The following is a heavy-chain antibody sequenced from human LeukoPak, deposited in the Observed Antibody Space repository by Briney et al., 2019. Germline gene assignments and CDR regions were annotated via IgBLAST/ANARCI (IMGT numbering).Heavy chain of an antibody. V-gene: IGHV1-69*13. CDR1: GGTFSSYA. J-gene: IGHJ4*02. D-gene: IGHD5-24*01. Sequence: GASVKVSCKASGGTFSSYAISWVRQAPGQGLEWMGGIIPIFGTANYAQKFQGRVTITADESTSTAYMELSSLRSEDTAVYYCAREPRDSLYFDYWARDPWSPSPQ. CDR2: IIPIFGTA. CDR3: AREPRDSLYFDY.